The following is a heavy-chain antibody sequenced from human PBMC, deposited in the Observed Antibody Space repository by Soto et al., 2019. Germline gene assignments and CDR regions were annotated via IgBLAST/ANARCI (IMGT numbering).Heavy chain of an antibody. D-gene: IGHD3-16*01. CDR3: AKGIMGEERTSASNYYYYYGMDV. CDR1: GFTFSSYA. CDR2: ISGSGGST. V-gene: IGHV3-23*01. J-gene: IGHJ6*02. Sequence: GGSLRLSCAASGFTFSSYAMSWVRQAPGKGLEWVSAISGSGGSTYYADSVKGRFTISRDNSKNTLYLQMNSLRAEDTAVYYCAKGIMGEERTSASNYYYYYGMDVWGQGTTVTVSS.